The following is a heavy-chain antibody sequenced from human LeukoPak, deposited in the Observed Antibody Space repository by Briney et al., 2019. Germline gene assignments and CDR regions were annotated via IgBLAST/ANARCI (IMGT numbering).Heavy chain of an antibody. CDR1: GFSFRNYG. Sequence: GRSLRLSCAASGFSFRNYGMHWVRQAPGKGLEWVAAISYDGSSEYYVDSVKGRFAISRDSSTNTLYLQMNSLRAEDTAVYYCARTYSSTWSRGAFDIWGQGTIVTVAS. V-gene: IGHV3-30*03. D-gene: IGHD6-13*01. J-gene: IGHJ3*02. CDR2: ISYDGSSE. CDR3: ARTYSSTWSRGAFDI.